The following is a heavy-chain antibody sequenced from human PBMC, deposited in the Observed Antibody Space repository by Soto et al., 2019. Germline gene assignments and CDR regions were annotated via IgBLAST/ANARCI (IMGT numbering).Heavy chain of an antibody. J-gene: IGHJ6*02. V-gene: IGHV6-1*01. D-gene: IGHD6-19*01. Sequence: SQTLSLTCALSGESGATNCAAWNWIRQSPSRSLAWLGRTHCRSKLSNDCSVSVKSRIIINPDTSKNQFSLQLNSVTPEDTAVYYCAREGGGYSSGCMDVWGQGTTVTVSS. CDR2: THCRSKLSN. CDR3: AREGGGYSSGCMDV. CDR1: GESGATNCAA.